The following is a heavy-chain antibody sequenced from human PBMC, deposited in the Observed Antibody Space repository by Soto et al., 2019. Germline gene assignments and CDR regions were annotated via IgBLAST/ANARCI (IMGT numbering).Heavy chain of an antibody. CDR1: GGTFNGYA. CDR2: IIPLLGIT. J-gene: IGHJ1*01. D-gene: IGHD1-20*01. V-gene: IGHV1-69*01. Sequence: QAQLMQSGAEVKKPGSSVKVSCKASGGTFNGYAINWVRQAPGQGLEWMGGIIPLLGITNYAQKFQGRITIVADESTGTTSMDLRGLGSDDTDVYYCAGDPRSITGTTSSEDFQHWGQGTLVSVSS. CDR3: AGDPRSITGTTSSEDFQH.